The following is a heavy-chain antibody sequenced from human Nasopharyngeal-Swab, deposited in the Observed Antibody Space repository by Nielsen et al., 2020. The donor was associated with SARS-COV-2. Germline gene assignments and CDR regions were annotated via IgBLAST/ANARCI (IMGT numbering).Heavy chain of an antibody. Sequence: GESLKISCAASGFTVSNSFMSWVRQAPGKGLEWVSVIYSGGATHYADSVKGRFTISRDNAKNSLYLQMNSLRAEDTAVYYCARVSSSGWDRGYFDYWGQGTLVTVSS. V-gene: IGHV3-53*01. CDR1: GFTVSNSF. CDR3: ARVSSSGWDRGYFDY. CDR2: IYSGGAT. J-gene: IGHJ4*02. D-gene: IGHD6-19*01.